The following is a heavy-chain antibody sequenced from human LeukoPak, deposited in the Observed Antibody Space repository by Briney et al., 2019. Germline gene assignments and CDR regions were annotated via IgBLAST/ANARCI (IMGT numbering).Heavy chain of an antibody. Sequence: GGSLRLSCEASGFSFSDYEMNWVRQAPGQGLEWVSYISSSGATIYYADSVRGRITVSRDNAKNSLYLQMDSLRAEDTAIYYCAREGSSWHGINYWGQGTLVTVSP. D-gene: IGHD6-13*01. J-gene: IGHJ4*02. CDR3: AREGSSWHGINY. CDR2: ISSSGATI. V-gene: IGHV3-48*03. CDR1: GFSFSDYE.